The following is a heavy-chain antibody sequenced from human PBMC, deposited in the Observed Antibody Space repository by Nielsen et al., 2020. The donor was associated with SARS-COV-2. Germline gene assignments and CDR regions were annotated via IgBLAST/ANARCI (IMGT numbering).Heavy chain of an antibody. CDR1: GFTCNTYA. D-gene: IGHD3-10*01. CDR3: AKGRLRLLLWFGETDVFDL. Sequence: GGSLRLSCAASGFTCNTYAMSWVRQAPGRGLEWVSSISGSDGGTFYADSVKGRFTISRDNSQNTLSLQMNSLGADDTAVYYCAKGRLRLLLWFGETDVFDLWGQGTTVIVSS. J-gene: IGHJ3*01. V-gene: IGHV3-23*01. CDR2: ISGSDGGT.